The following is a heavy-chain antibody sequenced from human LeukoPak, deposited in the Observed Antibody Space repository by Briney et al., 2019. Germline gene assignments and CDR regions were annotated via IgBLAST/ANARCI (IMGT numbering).Heavy chain of an antibody. D-gene: IGHD5-18*01. J-gene: IGHJ4*02. V-gene: IGHV3-74*01. CDR2: INTDGSST. Sequence: GGSLRLSCAASGFTFSSYWMHWVRQAPGKGLVWVSRINTDGSSTSYADSAKGRFTISRDNAKNTLYLQMNSLRAEDTAVYYCARDRQLWALWDFDYWGQGTLVTVSS. CDR3: ARDRQLWALWDFDY. CDR1: GFTFSSYW.